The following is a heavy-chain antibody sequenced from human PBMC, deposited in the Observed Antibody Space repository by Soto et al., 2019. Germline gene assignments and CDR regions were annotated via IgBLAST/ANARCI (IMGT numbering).Heavy chain of an antibody. J-gene: IGHJ6*02. CDR3: AKGGDGYKIDYLYGMDV. V-gene: IGHV3-30*18. CDR2: ISYDGSNK. CDR1: GFTFSSYG. Sequence: GGSLRLSCAASGFTFSSYGMHWVRQAPGKGLEWVAVISYDGSNKYYADSVKGRFTISRDNSKNTLYLQMNSLRAEDTAVYYCAKGGDGYKIDYLYGMDVWGQGTTVTVSS. D-gene: IGHD5-12*01.